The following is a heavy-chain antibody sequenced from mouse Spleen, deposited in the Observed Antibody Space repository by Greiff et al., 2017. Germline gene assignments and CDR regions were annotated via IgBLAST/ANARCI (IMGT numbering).Heavy chain of an antibody. CDR2: IHPNSGST. J-gene: IGHJ4*01. Sequence: QVQLQQPGAELVKPGASVKMSCKASGYTFTSYWITWVKQRPGQGLEWIGMIHPNSGSTNYNEKFKSKATLTVDKSSSTAYMQLSSLTSEDSAVYYCARTYYARSYYAMDYWGQGTSVTVSS. D-gene: IGHD2-10*01. CDR3: ARTYYARSYYAMDY. V-gene: IGHV1-64*01. CDR1: GYTFTSYW.